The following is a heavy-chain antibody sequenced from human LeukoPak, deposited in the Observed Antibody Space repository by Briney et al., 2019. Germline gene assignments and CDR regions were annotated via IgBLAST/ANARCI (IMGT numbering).Heavy chain of an antibody. V-gene: IGHV1-46*01. J-gene: IGHJ6*02. CDR1: GYTFTSYY. D-gene: IGHD6-19*01. CDR2: INPSGGST. CDR3: ARDGQIAVAGHRSPFGMDV. Sequence: VASVKVSCKASGYTFTSYYMHSVRQAPGQGLEWMGIINPSGGSTSYAQKFQGRVTMTRDTSTSTVYMELSSLRSEDTAVYYCARDGQIAVAGHRSPFGMDVWGQGTTVTVSS.